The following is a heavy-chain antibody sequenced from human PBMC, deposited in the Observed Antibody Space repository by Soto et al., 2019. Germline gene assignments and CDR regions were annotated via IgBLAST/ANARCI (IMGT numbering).Heavy chain of an antibody. Sequence: QVQLVQSGAEVKKPGASVKVSCKASGYTFTSYAMHWVRQAPGQRLEWMGWINAGNSNTKYSQKFQGRVTITRDTFATTAYTELSTVRSEDTAVYYCERLGAYFYDSSGYYHIDYCCQDPLPTLSS. D-gene: IGHD3-22*01. V-gene: IGHV1-3*01. CDR3: ERLGAYFYDSSGYYHIDY. J-gene: IGHJ4*02. CDR1: GYTFTSYA. CDR2: INAGNSNT.